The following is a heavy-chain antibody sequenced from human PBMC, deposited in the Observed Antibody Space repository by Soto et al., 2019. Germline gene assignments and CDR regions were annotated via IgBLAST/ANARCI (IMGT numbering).Heavy chain of an antibody. Sequence: PGGSLRLSCAASGFTFSSYAMHWVRQAPGKGLEWVAVISYDGSNKYYADSVKGRFTISRDNSKNTLYLQMNSLRAEDTAVYYCARGREGYFAWPRGYYYYGMDVWGQGTTVTVSS. CDR2: ISYDGSNK. V-gene: IGHV3-30*14. CDR3: ARGREGYFAWPRGYYYYGMDV. CDR1: GFTFSSYA. J-gene: IGHJ6*02. D-gene: IGHD3-9*01.